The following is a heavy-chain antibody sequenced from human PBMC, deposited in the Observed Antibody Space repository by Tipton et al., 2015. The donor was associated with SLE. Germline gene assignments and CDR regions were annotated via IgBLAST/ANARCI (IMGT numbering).Heavy chain of an antibody. J-gene: IGHJ5*02. CDR3: ARHDTNYGRNWFDP. CDR1: GSSISSAIYS. V-gene: IGHV4-39*01. Sequence: TLSLTCTVSGSSISSAIYSWGWIRQPPGKGLEWIGRITNNGNTYYIPSLQSRVTMSVDTSKNHFSLKLSSVTAADTAVYYCARHDTNYGRNWFDPWGQGTLVTVSS. D-gene: IGHD2-8*01. CDR2: ITNNGNT.